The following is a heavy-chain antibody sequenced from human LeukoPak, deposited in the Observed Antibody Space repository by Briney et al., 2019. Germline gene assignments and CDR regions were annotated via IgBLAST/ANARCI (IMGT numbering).Heavy chain of an antibody. V-gene: IGHV3-21*01. CDR1: GFTFSSYS. CDR2: ISSSSSYI. D-gene: IGHD2-15*01. Sequence: GGSLRLSCAASGFTFSSYSMNWVRQAPGKGLEWVSSISSSSSYIYYADSVKGRFTISRDNAKNSLYLQMNSLRAEDTAVYSCARGVAQNGNPNYFDPWGRGTLVTVSS. CDR3: ARGVAQNGNPNYFDP. J-gene: IGHJ5*02.